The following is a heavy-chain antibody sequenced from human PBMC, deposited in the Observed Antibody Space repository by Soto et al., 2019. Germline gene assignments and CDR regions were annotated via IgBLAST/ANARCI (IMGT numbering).Heavy chain of an antibody. D-gene: IGHD6-19*01. CDR1: GFTFSNFG. V-gene: IGHV3-30*18. CDR3: ANLPRSGWHHYYYGMDT. Sequence: QVQLVESGGTVIQPGRSLRLSCAASGFTFSNFGMHWVRQAPGTGLEWVAVISHDEIIEAYTDSVKGRFSISRDNSKNTLYLQMNSLKPEDTAVYYCANLPRSGWHHYYYGMDTWGQGTTVTVSS. J-gene: IGHJ6*02. CDR2: ISHDEIIE.